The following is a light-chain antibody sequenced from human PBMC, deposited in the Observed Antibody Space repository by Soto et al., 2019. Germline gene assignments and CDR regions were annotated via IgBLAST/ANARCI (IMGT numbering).Light chain of an antibody. Sequence: QSVLTQPASVSGPPGQTITISCTGTSSDVGSYNLDSWYQQHPGKAPKLMIYEVSKRPSGVSNRFSGSKSGNTASLTISGLQAEDEADYYCCSYAGSSTFHVFGTGTKVTVL. CDR1: SSDVGSYNL. V-gene: IGLV2-23*02. CDR3: CSYAGSSTFHV. J-gene: IGLJ1*01. CDR2: EVS.